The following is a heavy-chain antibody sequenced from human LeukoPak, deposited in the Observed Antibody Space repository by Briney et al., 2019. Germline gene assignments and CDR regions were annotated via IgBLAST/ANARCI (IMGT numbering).Heavy chain of an antibody. D-gene: IGHD5-18*01. V-gene: IGHV1-69*02. J-gene: IGHJ5*02. CDR2: IIPILGIA. CDR1: GYTFTSYY. CDR3: ARLSGYSYGLTLFEWFDP. Sequence: GASVKVSCKASGYTFTSYYMHWVRQAPGQGLEWMGRIIPILGIANYAQKFQGRVTITADKSTSTAYMELSSLRSEDTAVYYCARLSGYSYGLTLFEWFDPWGQGTLVTVSS.